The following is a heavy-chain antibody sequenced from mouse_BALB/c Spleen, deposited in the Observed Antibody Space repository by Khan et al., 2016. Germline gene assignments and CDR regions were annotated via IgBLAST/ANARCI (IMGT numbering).Heavy chain of an antibody. D-gene: IGHD1-1*01. J-gene: IGHJ2*01. Sequence: VQLKESGPGLVKPSQSLSLTCTVTGYSITSGYAWNWIRQFPGNKLEWMGYINYSGSTTYNPSLKSQISITRDTSKNQFFLQLKSVTTDDTATYYCARDYYGSSFFDYWGLGTTLTVSS. CDR3: ARDYYGSSFFDY. CDR1: GYSITSGYA. V-gene: IGHV3-2*02. CDR2: INYSGST.